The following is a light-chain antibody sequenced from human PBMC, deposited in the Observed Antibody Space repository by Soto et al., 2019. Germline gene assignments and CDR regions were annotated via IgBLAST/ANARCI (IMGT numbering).Light chain of an antibody. CDR1: SSDIGAYNY. CDR3: SSYTTSSSLV. CDR2: AVS. Sequence: PASVSASPGQSITISCTGTSSDIGAYNYVSWYQQYPGTAPKLIIYAVSSRPSGISSRFSGSKSASTASLTISGLQAEDEADYYCSSYTTSSSLVFGTGTKVTVL. V-gene: IGLV2-14*01. J-gene: IGLJ1*01.